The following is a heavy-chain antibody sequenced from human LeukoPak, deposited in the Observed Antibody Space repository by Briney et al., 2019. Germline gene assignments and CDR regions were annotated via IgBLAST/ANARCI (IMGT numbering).Heavy chain of an antibody. J-gene: IGHJ4*02. CDR1: GFTFSNYA. Sequence: GGPLRLSCAASGFTFSNYAMSWVRQAPGKGLEWVSAISGSGGSTYYADSVKGRFTISRDNSKNTLYLQMNSLRAEDTAVYYCAKGLTYYDFWSGSDEFDYWGQGTLVTVSS. V-gene: IGHV3-23*01. D-gene: IGHD3-3*01. CDR2: ISGSGGST. CDR3: AKGLTYYDFWSGSDEFDY.